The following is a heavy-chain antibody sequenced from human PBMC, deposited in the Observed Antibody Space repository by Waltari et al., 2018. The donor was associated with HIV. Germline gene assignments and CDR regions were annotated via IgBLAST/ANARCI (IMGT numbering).Heavy chain of an antibody. CDR1: GYTFTNYD. D-gene: IGHD5-18*01. J-gene: IGHJ4*02. CDR2: LNPNSVNR. CDR3: SRGRGYSYGYSDL. V-gene: IGHV1-8*01. Sequence: QVQLVQYGAEVRKPGASVKVSCKASGYTFTNYDINWVRQAPGQGIEWMGWLNPNSVNRGYSQKFQCRVTITRYTSRSTAYMELTSLTAEDTAVYHCSRGRGYSYGYSDLWGQGTLVTVSS.